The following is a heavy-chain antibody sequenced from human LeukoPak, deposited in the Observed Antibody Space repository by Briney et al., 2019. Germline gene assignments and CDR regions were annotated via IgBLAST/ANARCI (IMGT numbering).Heavy chain of an antibody. CDR2: IYYSGST. V-gene: IGHV4-59*01. Sequence: SETLSLTCTVSGGSISSYYWSWIRQPPGKGLEWIGYIYYSGSTNYNPSLESRVTISVDTSKNQFSLKLSSVAAADTAVYYCARGIVGFDAFDIWGQGTMVTVSS. CDR1: GGSISSYY. J-gene: IGHJ3*02. CDR3: ARGIVGFDAFDI. D-gene: IGHD1-26*01.